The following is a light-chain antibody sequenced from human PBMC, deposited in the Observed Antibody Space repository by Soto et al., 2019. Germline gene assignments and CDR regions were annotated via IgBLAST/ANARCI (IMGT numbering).Light chain of an antibody. CDR2: GAS. Sequence: EIVLTQSPGTLSLSPGERATLSCRASQSVSSSSLAWYQQKPGQAPRLLIYGASSRATGIPDRFSGSGSGTEFTLPISRLEPEDFAVYYCQHYGSSHTFGQGTKLEIK. V-gene: IGKV3-20*01. CDR3: QHYGSSHT. J-gene: IGKJ2*01. CDR1: QSVSSSS.